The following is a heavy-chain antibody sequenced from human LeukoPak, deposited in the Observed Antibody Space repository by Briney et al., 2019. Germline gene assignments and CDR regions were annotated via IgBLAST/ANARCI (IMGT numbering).Heavy chain of an antibody. D-gene: IGHD3-22*01. CDR3: ARDDYYDSSGYYGY. V-gene: IGHV3-33*01. CDR2: IWYDGSNK. Sequence: GRSLRLSCAASGFTFSSYGMHWVRQAPGKGLEWVADIWYDGSNKYYADSVKGRFTISRDNSKNTLYLQMNSLRAEDTAVYYCARDDYYDSSGYYGYWGQGTLVTVSS. J-gene: IGHJ4*02. CDR1: GFTFSSYG.